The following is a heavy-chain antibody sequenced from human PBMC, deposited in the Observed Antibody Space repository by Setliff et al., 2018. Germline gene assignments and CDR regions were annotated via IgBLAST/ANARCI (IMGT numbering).Heavy chain of an antibody. CDR1: GGSISSGNYY. D-gene: IGHD3-10*01. CDR2: IYYSGST. V-gene: IGHV4-39*01. J-gene: IGHJ6*03. Sequence: LSLTCRVSGGSISSGNYYWGLIRQPPGKGLEWVATIYYSGSTYSNPSLKSRLIISVDAPDNQFSVKLSYVTAADTAVYYCARHKSNGSGSYPSLYMDVWGKGIMVTVSS. CDR3: ARHKSNGSGSYPSLYMDV.